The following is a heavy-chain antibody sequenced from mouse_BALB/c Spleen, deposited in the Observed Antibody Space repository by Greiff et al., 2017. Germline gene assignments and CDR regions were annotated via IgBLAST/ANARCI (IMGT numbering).Heavy chain of an antibody. CDR2: INPYNDGT. Sequence: EVQVVESGPELVKPGASVKMSCKASGYTFTSYVMHWVKQKPGQGLEWIGYINPYNDGTKYNEKFKGKATLTSDKSSSTAYMELSSLTSEDSAVYYCASRKEVHFDYWGQGTTLTVSS. CDR1: GYTFTSYV. J-gene: IGHJ2*01. V-gene: IGHV1-14*01. CDR3: ASRKEVHFDY.